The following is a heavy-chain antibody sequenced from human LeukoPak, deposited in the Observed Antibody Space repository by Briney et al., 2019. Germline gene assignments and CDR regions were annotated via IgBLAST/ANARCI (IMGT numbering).Heavy chain of an antibody. V-gene: IGHV1-2*02. J-gene: IGHJ4*02. CDR3: ARDSAIAPAGGIEDY. Sequence: ASVKVSCKASGYTFTGYYMHWVRQAPGQGLEWMGWINPNSGGTNYAQKFQGRVTMTRDTSISTAYMELSRLRSDDTAVYYCARDSAIAPAGGIEDYWGQGTLVTVSS. D-gene: IGHD6-13*01. CDR2: INPNSGGT. CDR1: GYTFTGYY.